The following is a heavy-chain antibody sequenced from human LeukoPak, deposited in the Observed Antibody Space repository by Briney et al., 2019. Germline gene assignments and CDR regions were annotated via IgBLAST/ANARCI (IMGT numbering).Heavy chain of an antibody. J-gene: IGHJ3*02. CDR2: IGTAGDT. V-gene: IGHV3-13*01. D-gene: IGHD6-13*01. CDR3: ARGTRSSSWSVGAFDI. Sequence: GGSLRLSCAASGFTFSSYDMHWVRQATGKGLEWVSAIGTAGDTYYPGSVKGRFTISRENAKNSLYLQMNSLRAGDTAVYYCARGTRSSSWSVGAFDIWGQGTMVTVSS. CDR1: GFTFSSYD.